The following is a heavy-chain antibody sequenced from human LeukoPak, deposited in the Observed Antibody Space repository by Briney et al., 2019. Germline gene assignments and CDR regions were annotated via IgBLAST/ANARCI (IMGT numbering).Heavy chain of an antibody. V-gene: IGHV1-18*01. J-gene: IGHJ4*02. CDR1: GYTFTNYG. CDR3: ARSDLGTITVGPFNY. Sequence: ASVKVSCKASGYTFTNYGITWVRQAPGQGLEWMGWISGYQGSTKYAQNFRGRVTMTIDTSTSTAYMDLRSLRSDDTAIYFCARSDLGTITVGPFNYWGQGTLVAVSS. D-gene: IGHD5-24*01. CDR2: ISGYQGST.